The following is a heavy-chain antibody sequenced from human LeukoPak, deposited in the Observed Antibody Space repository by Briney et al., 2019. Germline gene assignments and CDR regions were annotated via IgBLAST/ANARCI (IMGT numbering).Heavy chain of an antibody. J-gene: IGHJ6*03. D-gene: IGHD3-22*01. V-gene: IGHV3-21*01. Sequence: GGSLRLSCAASGFTFSSYSMNWVRQAPGKGLEWVSSISSSSRSYIYYADSVKGRFTISRDNAKNSLYLQMNSLRAEDTAVYYCAREKGYYDSSGPDERANYYYYMDVWGKGTTVTVSS. CDR3: AREKGYYDSSGPDERANYYYYMDV. CDR1: GFTFSSYS. CDR2: ISSSSRSYI.